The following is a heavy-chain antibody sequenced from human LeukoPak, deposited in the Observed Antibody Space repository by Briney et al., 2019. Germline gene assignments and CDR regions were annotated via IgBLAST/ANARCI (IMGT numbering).Heavy chain of an antibody. CDR3: AREGNDLTSKYYFDY. CDR2: IIPIFGTA. V-gene: IGHV1-69*13. J-gene: IGHJ4*02. CDR1: GGTFSSYA. D-gene: IGHD3-9*01. Sequence: SVKVSRKASGGTFSSYAISWVRQAPGQGLEWMGGIIPIFGTANYAQKFQGRVTITADESTSTAYMELSSLRSGDTAVYYCAREGNDLTSKYYFDYWGQGTLVTVSS.